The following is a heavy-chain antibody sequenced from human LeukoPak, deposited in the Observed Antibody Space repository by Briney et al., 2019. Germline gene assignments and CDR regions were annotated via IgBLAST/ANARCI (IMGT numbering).Heavy chain of an antibody. J-gene: IGHJ4*02. CDR1: GFTFSDYY. CDR3: ARVGSSGYPIDY. CDR2: ISSSGSTI. V-gene: IGHV3-11*01. D-gene: IGHD3-22*01. Sequence: GGSLRLSCAASGFTFSDYYMSWIRQAPGKGLEWVSYISSSGSTINYADSVKGRFTISRDSAKKSLFLQMNSLGAEDTAVYYCARVGSSGYPIDYWGQGTLDTVSS.